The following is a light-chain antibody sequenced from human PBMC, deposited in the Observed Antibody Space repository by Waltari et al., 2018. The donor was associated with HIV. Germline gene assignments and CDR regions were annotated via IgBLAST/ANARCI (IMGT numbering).Light chain of an antibody. V-gene: IGLV3-19*01. J-gene: IGLJ1*01. CDR3: HSRDTDGDHYV. CDR2: AAN. Sequence: SSCLTQGPVLSVAVGQTIKIPCQGGSLRNFFSHWYQQTPGHPPLLVVYAANRRPSGIPDRFSAANSGSTSSLIIAESPAVDEADYYCHSRDTDGDHYVFGGGTRVIV. CDR1: SLRNFF.